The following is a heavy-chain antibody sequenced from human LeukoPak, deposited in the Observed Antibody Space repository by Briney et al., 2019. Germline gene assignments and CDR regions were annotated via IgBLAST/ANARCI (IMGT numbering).Heavy chain of an antibody. D-gene: IGHD4-17*01. CDR1: GFSFSSYY. V-gene: IGHV3-74*01. CDR3: ARGRSRDGHYVDY. J-gene: IGHJ4*02. Sequence: GGSLRLSCAASGFSFSSYYIHWVRRAPGKGLVWVSRTNSDVSSTNYADSVKGRFTISRDNDKNTVDLQMNSLRAEDTAVYYCARGRSRDGHYVDYWGQGTLVTVSS. CDR2: TNSDVSST.